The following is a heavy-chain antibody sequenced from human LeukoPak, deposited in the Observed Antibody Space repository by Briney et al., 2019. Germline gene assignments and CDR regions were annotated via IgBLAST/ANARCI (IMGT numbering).Heavy chain of an antibody. CDR1: GFTFSSYG. CDR2: ISYDGSNK. CDR3: ARETFDTYSGSYQDY. D-gene: IGHD1-26*01. V-gene: IGHV3-30*03. Sequence: GGSLRLSCAASGFTFSSYGMHWVRQAPGKGLEWVAVISYDGSNKYYADSVKGRFTISRDNSKNTLYLQMNSLRAEDTAVYYCARETFDTYSGSYQDYWGQGTLVTVSS. J-gene: IGHJ4*02.